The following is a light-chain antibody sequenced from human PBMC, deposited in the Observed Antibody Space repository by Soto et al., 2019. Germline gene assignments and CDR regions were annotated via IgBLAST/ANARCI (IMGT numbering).Light chain of an antibody. CDR3: QQHNNWPPIT. J-gene: IGKJ5*01. Sequence: EIVITQSPATLCVSPRERPTLSCRASQSVSSNLAWYHKQPGQAPRLPIYGASTTATGIPARFSGSGSWRELTPTISSLQSEDFAVYYCQQHNNWPPITFGQGTRLEIK. V-gene: IGKV3-15*01. CDR1: QSVSSN. CDR2: GAS.